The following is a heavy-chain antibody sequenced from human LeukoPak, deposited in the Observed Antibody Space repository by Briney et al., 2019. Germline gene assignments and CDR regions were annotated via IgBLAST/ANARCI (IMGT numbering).Heavy chain of an antibody. V-gene: IGHV4-4*09. Sequence: SETLSLTCTVSGGSFEHYYWSWIRQPPGKGLEWIGYIYTSGSTNYNPSLKSRVTISVDTSKNQFSLKLSSVTAADTAVYYCATQLGNDAFDVWGQGTMVTVSS. J-gene: IGHJ3*01. CDR1: GGSFEHYY. CDR2: IYTSGST. CDR3: ATQLGNDAFDV. D-gene: IGHD7-27*01.